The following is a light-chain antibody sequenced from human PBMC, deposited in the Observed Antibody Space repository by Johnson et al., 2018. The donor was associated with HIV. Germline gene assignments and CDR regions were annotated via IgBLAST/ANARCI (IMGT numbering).Light chain of an antibody. V-gene: IGLV1-51*01. J-gene: IGLJ1*01. CDR2: DNN. CDR3: GTWDSSLSSYV. Sequence: QSVLTQPPSVSAAPGQKVTISCSGSSSNIGNNYVSWYQQLPGTAPKLLIYDNNKRPSGIPDRFSGSKYGTSATLGITGLQTGDEADYYFGTWDSSLSSYVFGTGTKVTVL. CDR1: SSNIGNNY.